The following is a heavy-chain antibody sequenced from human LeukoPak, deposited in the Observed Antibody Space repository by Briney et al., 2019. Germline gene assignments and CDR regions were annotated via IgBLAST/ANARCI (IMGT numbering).Heavy chain of an antibody. CDR2: IYTSGST. CDR3: ARDYHDSSGYYGRGGFYCMDV. Sequence: SETLSLTCTVSSGSISSYFWSWIRQPAGKGLEWLGRIYTSGSTNYNPSLKSRVTISIDKSKNQFSLKLSSVTAADTAVYYCARDYHDSSGYYGRGGFYCMDVWGKGTTVTVSS. CDR1: SGSISSYF. J-gene: IGHJ6*03. V-gene: IGHV4-4*07. D-gene: IGHD3-22*01.